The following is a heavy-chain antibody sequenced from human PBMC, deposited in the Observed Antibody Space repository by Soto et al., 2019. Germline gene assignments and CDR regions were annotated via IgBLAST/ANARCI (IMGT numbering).Heavy chain of an antibody. CDR3: ARDGYTNSWYYLDY. D-gene: IGHD6-13*01. J-gene: IGHJ4*02. CDR2: IWFDGTNR. Sequence: QVQLVESGGGVVQPGRSLRLSCAASGFTFSNYGMHWVRQAPGKGLEWVAVIWFDGTNRYYADSVKGRFTISRDNSKNTLYLQMNSLRVEDTAVYYCARDGYTNSWYYLDYWGQGTLVTVSS. V-gene: IGHV3-33*01. CDR1: GFTFSNYG.